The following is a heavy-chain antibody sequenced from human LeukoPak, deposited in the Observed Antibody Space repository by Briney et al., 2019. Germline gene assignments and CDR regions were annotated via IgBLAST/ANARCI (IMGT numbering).Heavy chain of an antibody. V-gene: IGHV3-15*01. CDR2: IKDKGDGETR. CDR1: GFTFKNAW. J-gene: IGHJ4*02. D-gene: IGHD2-21*01. Sequence: PGGSLRLSCEDSGFTFKNAWMNWVRRAPGKRLKWVGRIKDKGDGETRDYAASVKGRFFISRDDSKNTVHLQMNSLRIEDTGIYYCSTDGDCHIEFGHWGEGILVSVSA. CDR3: STDGDCHIEFGH.